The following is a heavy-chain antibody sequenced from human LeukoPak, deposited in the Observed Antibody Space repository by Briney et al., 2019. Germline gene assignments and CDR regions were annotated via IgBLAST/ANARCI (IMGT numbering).Heavy chain of an antibody. Sequence: TSETLSLTCTVSGGSISSGGYYWSWIRQHPGKGLEWIGYIYYSGSTYYNPSLKSRVTISVDTSKNQFSLKLSSVTAADTAVYYCARGRSAYDSSAYYYGNWGQGILVTVSS. CDR2: IYYSGST. J-gene: IGHJ4*02. CDR1: GGSISSGGYY. V-gene: IGHV4-31*03. CDR3: ARGRSAYDSSAYYYGN. D-gene: IGHD3-22*01.